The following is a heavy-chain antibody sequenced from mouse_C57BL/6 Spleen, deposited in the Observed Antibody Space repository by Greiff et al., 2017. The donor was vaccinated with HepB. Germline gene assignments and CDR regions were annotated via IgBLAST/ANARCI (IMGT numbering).Heavy chain of an antibody. D-gene: IGHD2-12*01. CDR1: GYSITSDY. CDR2: ISYSGSS. J-gene: IGHJ2*01. CDR3: ASGGPYYSLDY. V-gene: IGHV3-8*01. Sequence: VQLKESGPGLAKPSQTLSLTCSVTGYSITSDYWNWIRKFPGNKLEFMGYISYSGSSFYNPSLKSRVSITRDTSKNQYYLQLNSVTPEDTATYYCASGGPYYSLDYWGQGTTLTVSS.